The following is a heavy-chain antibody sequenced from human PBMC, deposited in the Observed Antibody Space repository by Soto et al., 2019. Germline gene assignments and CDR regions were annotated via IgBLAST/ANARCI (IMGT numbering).Heavy chain of an antibody. CDR3: AKDHFNGNGIFDAFDI. V-gene: IGHV3-23*01. D-gene: IGHD1-20*01. Sequence: LRLSCAAAGFTFRIHAMSLVRQAPGKGLEGGSSIGSSDIYYADSVKGRFTVSRDNSKNMLFLEMNSLRADDTAVYHCAKDHFNGNGIFDAFDIWGQGTLVTVSS. CDR2: IGSSDI. J-gene: IGHJ3*02. CDR1: GFTFRIHA.